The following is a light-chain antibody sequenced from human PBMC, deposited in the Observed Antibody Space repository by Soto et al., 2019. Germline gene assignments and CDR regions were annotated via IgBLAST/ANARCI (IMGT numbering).Light chain of an antibody. CDR1: QGVSSW. CDR2: AAS. CDR3: KLADTFALT. J-gene: IGKJ4*01. V-gene: IGKV1-12*01. Sequence: DIQMTQSPSSVSASVGDRFTITSRASQGVSSWVAWYQQKPGKAPKLLIYAASSLQSGVALRFSGSGSVTQSTLNIISLQPEDFATYKYKLADTFALTLGGGTQVEIK.